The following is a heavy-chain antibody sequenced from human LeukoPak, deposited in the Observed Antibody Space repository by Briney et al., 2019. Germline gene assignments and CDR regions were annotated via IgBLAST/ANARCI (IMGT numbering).Heavy chain of an antibody. V-gene: IGHV3-23*01. CDR1: GFTFSSYA. J-gene: IGHJ4*02. CDR3: ARGGGSSVFDY. Sequence: GGSLRLSCAASGFTFSSYAMTWVRQAPGKGLEWVSSISNSGGSTYYADSVKGWFTVSRDNSKNTLYLQVSSLRAEDTAVYYCARGGGSSVFDYWGQGALVTVSS. CDR2: ISNSGGST. D-gene: IGHD2-15*01.